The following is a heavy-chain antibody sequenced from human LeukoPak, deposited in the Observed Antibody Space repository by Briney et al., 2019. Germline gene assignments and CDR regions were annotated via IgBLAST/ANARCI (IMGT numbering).Heavy chain of an antibody. CDR1: GGSISSSSYY. Sequence: PSETLSLTCTVSGGSISSSSYYWGWIRQSPGKGLEWIGSISQRGITYYNPSLQSRLSISRDTSNNQLSLRLTSVTAADTAIYYCVSHETPYYYIDVWGKGTTVTISS. CDR2: ISQRGIT. V-gene: IGHV4-39*01. J-gene: IGHJ6*03. CDR3: VSHETPYYYIDV.